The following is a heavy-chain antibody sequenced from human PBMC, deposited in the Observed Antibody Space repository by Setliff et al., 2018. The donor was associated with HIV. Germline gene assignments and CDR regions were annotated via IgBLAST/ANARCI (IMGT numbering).Heavy chain of an antibody. V-gene: IGHV1-3*01. D-gene: IGHD3-10*01. J-gene: IGHJ4*01. CDR1: GYTFTTYS. CDR3: ARGALLAVFDFDH. CDR2: INVGNGDT. Sequence: ASVTVSCKASGYTFTTYSLHWVRQAPGQSLEWMGWINVGNGDTKYSQDLQGRITITRDTSANTAYMELSHLRSDDTAVYFCARGALLAVFDFDHWGHGTLVTVSS.